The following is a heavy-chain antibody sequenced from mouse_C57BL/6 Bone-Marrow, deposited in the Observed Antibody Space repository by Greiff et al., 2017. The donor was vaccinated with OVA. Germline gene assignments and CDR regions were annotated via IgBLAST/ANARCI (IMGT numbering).Heavy chain of an antibody. J-gene: IGHJ2*01. Sequence: QVQLQQSGAELVRPGTSVKMSCKASGYTFTNYWIGWAKQRPGHGLEWIGDIYPGGGYTNYNEKFKGKATLTADKSSSTAYMQFSSLTYEDSAIYYCARSYYYGSSHYFDYWGQGTTLTVSS. CDR3: ARSYYYGSSHYFDY. CDR2: IYPGGGYT. V-gene: IGHV1-63*01. CDR1: GYTFTNYW. D-gene: IGHD1-1*01.